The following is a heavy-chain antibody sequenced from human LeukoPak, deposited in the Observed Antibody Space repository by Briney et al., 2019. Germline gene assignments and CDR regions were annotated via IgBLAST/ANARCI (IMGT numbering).Heavy chain of an antibody. CDR1: GFTFSSYW. CDR2: IKQDGSEK. J-gene: IGHJ4*02. Sequence: PGGSLRLSCAAPGFTFSSYWMSWVRQAPGRGLEWVANIKQDGSEKYYVDSVKGRFTISRDNAKNSLYLQMNSLRAEDTAVYYCAREGDGSSCGDYWGQGTLVTVSS. D-gene: IGHD6-13*01. V-gene: IGHV3-7*01. CDR3: AREGDGSSCGDY.